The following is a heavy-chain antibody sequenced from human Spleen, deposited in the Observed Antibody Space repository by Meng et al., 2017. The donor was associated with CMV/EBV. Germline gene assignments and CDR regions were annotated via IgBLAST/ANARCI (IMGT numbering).Heavy chain of an antibody. J-gene: IGHJ4*02. Sequence: SGYTVTGSYIHWVRQAPGQGLEWMGWFGPHNGGTRCGPKFQGRVTLPGDTSITTAFMELSGLTSVDTAVYCCARALSNHFNTLNNCWGQGTLVTVSS. CDR1: GYTVTGSY. V-gene: IGHV1-2*02. D-gene: IGHD1-14*01. CDR2: FGPHNGGT. CDR3: ARALSNHFNTLNNC.